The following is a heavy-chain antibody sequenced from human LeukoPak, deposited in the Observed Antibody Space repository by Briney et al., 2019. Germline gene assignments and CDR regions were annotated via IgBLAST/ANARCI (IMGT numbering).Heavy chain of an antibody. CDR2: IYSSGTT. Sequence: SETLSLTCVVSGGSLHRSFWTWVRQPPGKGLEWIGRIYSSGTTDYSPSLKSRLTISIDTSKNQFSLRLASVTAADTAVYYCGRRPAVDGPIDNWGQGILVAVSS. CDR1: GGSLHRSF. D-gene: IGHD3/OR15-3a*01. V-gene: IGHV4-59*01. CDR3: GRRPAVDGPIDN. J-gene: IGHJ4*02.